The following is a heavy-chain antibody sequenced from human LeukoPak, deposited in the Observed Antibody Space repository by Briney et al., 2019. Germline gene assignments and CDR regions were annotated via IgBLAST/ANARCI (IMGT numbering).Heavy chain of an antibody. CDR3: ATYCGGDCAPGGY. Sequence: GASVKVSCKAFGYTFTDHYVHWVRQAPGQGLEWMGWINPKSGDTKYVQKLQGRPTMTRDTSLRTAYMELTRLRSDDTAVFYCATYCGGDCAPGGYWGQGTLVTVSS. CDR1: GYTFTDHY. CDR2: INPKSGDT. V-gene: IGHV1-2*02. D-gene: IGHD2-21*01. J-gene: IGHJ4*02.